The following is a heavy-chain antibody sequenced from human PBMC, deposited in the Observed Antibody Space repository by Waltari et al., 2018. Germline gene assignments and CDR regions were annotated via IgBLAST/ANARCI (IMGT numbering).Heavy chain of an antibody. CDR2: INSDGIIT. Sequence: EVQLVESGGDLVQPGGSLRLPCAASGVTFSSYWMHWVRQAPGKGLVGVSRINSDGIITTYADSVKGRFTISRDNAKNTLYLQMNSLRAEDTAVYYCARQWFRDVWGQGTTVTVSS. V-gene: IGHV3-74*01. CDR1: GVTFSSYW. CDR3: ARQWFRDV. J-gene: IGHJ6*02. D-gene: IGHD3-10*01.